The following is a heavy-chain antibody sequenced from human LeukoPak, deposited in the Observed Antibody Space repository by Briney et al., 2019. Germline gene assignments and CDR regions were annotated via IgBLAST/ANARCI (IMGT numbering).Heavy chain of an antibody. V-gene: IGHV3-23*01. CDR2: ISGGGDST. J-gene: IGHJ4*02. CDR3: AKERGRFGESYYFDL. D-gene: IGHD3-10*01. CDR1: GFTFSSYA. Sequence: GASLRLSCVASGFTFSSYAMSWVRQAPGKGLEWVSVISGGGDSTYYADSVKGRFTISRDNSKNTLYLQVNSLRADDTAVYYCAKERGRFGESYYFDLWGQGTLVTVSS.